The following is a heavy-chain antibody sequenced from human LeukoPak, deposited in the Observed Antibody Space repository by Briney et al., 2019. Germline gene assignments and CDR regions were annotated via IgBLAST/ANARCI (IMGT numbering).Heavy chain of an antibody. Sequence: SETLSLTYTFSVRSHRSGGYYWSSIRQPPGKGLERIEHIYYSGSTYYNPSLQSRVTIAVDTSKNQYCVKLSSVTGADTAVYYCARSRQQPYAFDIWGQRTMVTVSS. CDR2: IYYSGST. V-gene: IGHV4-31*03. CDR3: ARSRQQPYAFDI. J-gene: IGHJ3*02. CDR1: VRSHRSGGYY. D-gene: IGHD6-13*01.